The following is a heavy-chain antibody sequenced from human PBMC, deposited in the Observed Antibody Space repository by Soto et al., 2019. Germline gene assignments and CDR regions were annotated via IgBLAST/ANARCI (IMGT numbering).Heavy chain of an antibody. CDR3: ARKGAAASYAHYYMDV. CDR2: VYYSGNT. J-gene: IGHJ6*03. V-gene: IGHV4-59*01. CDR1: GGSISPYY. Sequence: PSETLSLTCTVSGGSISPYYWSWIRQPPGKGLEWIGYVYYSGNTNYNPSLESRVTISVDTSRNRFSLNLTSATAADTAVYYCARKGAAASYAHYYMDVWGRGTAVTVCS. D-gene: IGHD6-13*01.